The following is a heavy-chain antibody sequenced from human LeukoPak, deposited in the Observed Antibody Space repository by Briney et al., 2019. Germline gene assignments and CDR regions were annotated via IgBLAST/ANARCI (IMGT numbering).Heavy chain of an antibody. V-gene: IGHV1-2*06. Sequence: GASVKVSCKASGYTFTGYYMHWVRQAPGQGLEWMGRINPKSGGTNYAQKFQGRVTMTRDTSISTAYMELSRLRSDDTAVYYCARDQPSVLRYFDWLAGNFDYWGQGTLVTVSS. CDR3: ARDQPSVLRYFDWLAGNFDY. CDR1: GYTFTGYY. CDR2: INPKSGGT. D-gene: IGHD3-9*01. J-gene: IGHJ4*02.